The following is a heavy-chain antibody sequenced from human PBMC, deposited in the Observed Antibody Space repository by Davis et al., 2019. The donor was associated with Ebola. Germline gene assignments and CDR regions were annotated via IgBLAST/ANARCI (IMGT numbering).Heavy chain of an antibody. CDR3: ARDSDYYDSSGIYYYYYYGMDV. V-gene: IGHV7-4-1*02. D-gene: IGHD3-22*01. CDR1: GYTFTSYA. J-gene: IGHJ6*02. CDR2: INTNTGNP. Sequence: ASVKVSCKASGYTFTSYAMNWVRQAPGQGLEWMGWINTNTGNPTYAQGFTGRFVFSLDTSVSTAYLQISSLKAEDTAVYYCARDSDYYDSSGIYYYYYYGMDVWGQGTTVTVSS.